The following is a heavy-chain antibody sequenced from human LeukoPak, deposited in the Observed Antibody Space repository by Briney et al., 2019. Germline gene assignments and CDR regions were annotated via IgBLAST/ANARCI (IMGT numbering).Heavy chain of an antibody. CDR2: INEDGSEK. Sequence: GGSLRLSCAASGFTFSTYWMMWVRQAPGKGLEWVANINEDGSEKYYADSVEGRFTISRDNAKNSLDLQMSSLNAEDTAVYYCARSKIDYWGQGTLVTVSS. V-gene: IGHV3-7*01. CDR3: ARSKIDY. J-gene: IGHJ4*02. CDR1: GFTFSTYW. D-gene: IGHD4-11*01.